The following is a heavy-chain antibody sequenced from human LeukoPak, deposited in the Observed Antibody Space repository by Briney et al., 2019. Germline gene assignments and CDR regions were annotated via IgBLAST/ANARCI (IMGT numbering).Heavy chain of an antibody. D-gene: IGHD3-22*01. CDR3: ARGSHYYDSNEVDAFDI. CDR2: IYYSGST. CDR1: GGSISSYY. J-gene: IGHJ3*02. V-gene: IGHV4-59*01. Sequence: SETLSLTCTVSGGSISSYYWSWIRQPPGKGLEWIGYIYYSGSTNYNPSLKSRVTISVDTSKNQFSLKLSSVTAADTAVYYCARGSHYYDSNEVDAFDIWGQGTMVTVSS.